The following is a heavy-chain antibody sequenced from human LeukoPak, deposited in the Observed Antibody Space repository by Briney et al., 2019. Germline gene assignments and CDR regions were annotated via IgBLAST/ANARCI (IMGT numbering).Heavy chain of an antibody. CDR2: IKSKTDGGTR. D-gene: IGHD3-3*01. J-gene: IGHJ5*02. CDR1: GFTFRNAW. Sequence: GGSLRLSSAASGFTFRNAWMNWVRQAPGKGLEWVGRIKSKTDGGTRDYAAPVKGRFTISRDDSKNTLYLQMNSLKTEDTAVYYCSTDSITIFGVVITAPRGQGTLVTVSS. CDR3: STDSITIFGVVITAP. V-gene: IGHV3-15*07.